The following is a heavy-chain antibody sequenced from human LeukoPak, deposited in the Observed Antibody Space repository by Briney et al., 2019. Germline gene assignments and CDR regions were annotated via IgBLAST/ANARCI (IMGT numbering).Heavy chain of an antibody. Sequence: PGRSLKLSCAASGFTFNSYAMHWVRQAPGKGLEWVAVISYDGSNKFYADSVKGRLTISRDNSRNTLYLQMNSLRPEDTAVYYCARGREAGNRGLGGDDYWGQGTLVIVSS. CDR1: GFTFNSYA. CDR2: ISYDGSNK. V-gene: IGHV3-30*17. D-gene: IGHD3-10*01. CDR3: ARGREAGNRGLGGDDY. J-gene: IGHJ4*02.